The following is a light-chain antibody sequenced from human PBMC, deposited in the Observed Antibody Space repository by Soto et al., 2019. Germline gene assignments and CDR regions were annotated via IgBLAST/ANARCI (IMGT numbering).Light chain of an antibody. CDR2: DAS. J-gene: IGKJ3*01. CDR3: PQRSHWL. V-gene: IGKV3-11*01. CDR1: QSVSNY. Sequence: ENVSTQSPATLSLSPGERATLSCRASQSVSNYVAWYQQKPGQAPRLLIYDASNRATGIPARFSGSGSGTDFTVTISSLEPEDVAVYYCPQRSHWLFGPGTKVDIK.